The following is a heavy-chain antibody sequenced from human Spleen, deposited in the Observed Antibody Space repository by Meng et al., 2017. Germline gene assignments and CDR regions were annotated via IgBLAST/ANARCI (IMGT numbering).Heavy chain of an antibody. D-gene: IGHD3-16*01. CDR3: AGGSGYLDY. J-gene: IGHJ4*02. CDR2: IDAVFGTT. CDR1: GCIFSNYV. Sequence: SVKVSCKALGCIFSNYVIGWVRQAPGQGLEWMGGIDAVFGTTNYAQTFQGRVTITTDESTSTVYMELTRMTSEDAAVYYCAGGSGYLDYWGQGTLVTVSS. V-gene: IGHV1-69*05.